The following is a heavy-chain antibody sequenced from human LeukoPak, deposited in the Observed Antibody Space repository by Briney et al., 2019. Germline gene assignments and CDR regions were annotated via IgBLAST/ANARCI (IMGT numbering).Heavy chain of an antibody. V-gene: IGHV1-2*02. CDR3: ARDLPITMVRGVIFDY. Sequence: ASVKVSCKASGYTFTGYYMHWVRQAPGQGLEWMGWINPNSGGTNYAQKFQGRVTMTRDTSISTAYMELSRLRSDDTAVYYCARDLPITMVRGVIFDYWGQGTLVTVSS. J-gene: IGHJ4*02. D-gene: IGHD3-10*01. CDR2: INPNSGGT. CDR1: GYTFTGYY.